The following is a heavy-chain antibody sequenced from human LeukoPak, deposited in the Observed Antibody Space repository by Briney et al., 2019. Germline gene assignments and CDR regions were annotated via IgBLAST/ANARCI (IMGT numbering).Heavy chain of an antibody. CDR2: INIGGTNT. V-gene: IGHV3-11*01. J-gene: IGHJ5*02. CDR3: ATDGAGFDT. CDR1: GFTFSDYY. Sequence: GGSLRLSCAASGFTFSDYYMSWIRQAPGKGLEWLSYINIGGTNTHYADSVKGRFTISRDNAKKSLYLEMNNLRAEDTAVYYCATDGAGFDTWGQGVLVTVSS.